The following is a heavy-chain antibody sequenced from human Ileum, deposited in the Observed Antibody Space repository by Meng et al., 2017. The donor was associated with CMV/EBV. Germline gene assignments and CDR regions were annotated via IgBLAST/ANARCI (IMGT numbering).Heavy chain of an antibody. V-gene: IGHV3-7*01. Sequence: GESLKISCAASGFTFTNYWMSWVRQAPGKGLEWVANIKQDGSDKYYVDSVKGRFTISRDNAKNSLYLQMNSLRVEDTAMYYCARDGGIHGWFDPWGQGTMVTVSS. CDR2: IKQDGSDK. CDR3: ARDGGIHGWFDP. D-gene: IGHD3-16*01. J-gene: IGHJ5*02. CDR1: GFTFTNYW.